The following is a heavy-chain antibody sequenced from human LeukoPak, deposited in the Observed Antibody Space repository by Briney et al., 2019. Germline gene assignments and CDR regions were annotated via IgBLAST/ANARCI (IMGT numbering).Heavy chain of an antibody. CDR1: GYTFNKFY. Sequence: ASVKVSCKASGYTFNKFYMHWVRQAPGQGLEWMGWINPNSGGTNYAQKFQGRVTMTRDTSISTAYMELSRLRSDDTAVYYCARDFKGIAARPGVYWGQGTLVTVSS. D-gene: IGHD6-6*01. CDR3: ARDFKGIAARPGVY. V-gene: IGHV1-2*02. J-gene: IGHJ4*02. CDR2: INPNSGGT.